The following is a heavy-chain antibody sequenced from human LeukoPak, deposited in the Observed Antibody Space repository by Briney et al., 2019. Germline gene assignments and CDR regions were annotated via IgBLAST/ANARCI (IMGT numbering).Heavy chain of an antibody. Sequence: PGGSLRLSCAASGFTFTTYWMSWVRQAPGKGLEWVANINQDGSEKYFVDSVKGRFTISRDNAKNSLYLQMNSLRAEDTAVYYCASEGGTIVWFDAFDIWGQGTMVTVSS. CDR3: ASEGGTIVWFDAFDI. J-gene: IGHJ3*02. D-gene: IGHD3-9*01. V-gene: IGHV3-7*01. CDR2: INQDGSEK. CDR1: GFTFTTYW.